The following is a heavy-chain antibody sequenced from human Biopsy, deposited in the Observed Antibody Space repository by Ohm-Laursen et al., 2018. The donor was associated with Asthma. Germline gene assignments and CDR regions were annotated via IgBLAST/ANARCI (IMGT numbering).Heavy chain of an antibody. D-gene: IGHD4-17*01. CDR3: ASDFPKDYVRYNFQF. V-gene: IGHV1-24*01. J-gene: IGHJ4*02. Sequence: ASVKVSCKISGYSLTDLSMHWVRQAPGQGLEWMGGHDHEGGGTVNARRFQGRVTMTEDTSTDTAHMELSSLSSDDTAVYYCASDFPKDYVRYNFQFWGQGTLVTVSS. CDR2: HDHEGGGT. CDR1: GYSLTDLS.